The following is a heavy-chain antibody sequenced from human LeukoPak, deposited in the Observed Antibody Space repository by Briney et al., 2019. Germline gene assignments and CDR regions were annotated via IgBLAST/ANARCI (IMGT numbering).Heavy chain of an antibody. CDR1: GFTFGNSW. D-gene: IGHD1-14*01. CDR3: TRYNNDHFDY. CDR2: INADGSTA. J-gene: IGHJ4*02. V-gene: IGHV3-74*01. Sequence: GGSLRLSCAASGFTFGNSWVHWVRQAPGKGLVWVSLINADGSTATYADSVKGRFTISRDNSKNTMSVQMDDLRAEDTAVYYCTRYNNDHFDYWGQGTLVTVSS.